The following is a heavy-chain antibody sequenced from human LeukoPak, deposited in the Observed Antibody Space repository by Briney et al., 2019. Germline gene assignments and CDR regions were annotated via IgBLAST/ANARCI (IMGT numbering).Heavy chain of an antibody. J-gene: IGHJ4*02. CDR2: IYYTGNT. V-gene: IGHV4-39*07. CDR3: ARDAKYYYGSRTYFFFEY. Sequence: SETLSLTCTVSGGSISRISYYWGWIRQPPGNGLEWIGSIYYTGNTFYNPSLKSRVTMSIDTSKNQFSLKLSSVTAADTAIYYCARDAKYYYGSRTYFFFEYWGQGTLLTVSS. D-gene: IGHD3-10*01. CDR1: GGSISRISYY.